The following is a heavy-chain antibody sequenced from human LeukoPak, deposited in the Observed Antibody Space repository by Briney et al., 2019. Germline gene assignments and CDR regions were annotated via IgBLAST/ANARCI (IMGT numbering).Heavy chain of an antibody. CDR2: IIPIFGTA. CDR3: ARSGDSSALGTYYMDV. CDR1: GGTFSSHA. V-gene: IGHV1-69*05. Sequence: ASVKVSCKASGGTFSSHAISWVRQAPGQGLEWMGGIIPIFGTANYAQKFQGRVTITTDESTSTAYMELSSLRSEDTAVYYCARSGDSSALGTYYMDVWGKGTTVTVSS. D-gene: IGHD3-22*01. J-gene: IGHJ6*03.